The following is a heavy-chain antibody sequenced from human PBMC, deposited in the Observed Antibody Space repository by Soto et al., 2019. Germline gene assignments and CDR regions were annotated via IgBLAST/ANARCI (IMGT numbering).Heavy chain of an antibody. CDR1: GFTFSGFG. D-gene: IGHD3-16*01. V-gene: IGHV3-30*03. J-gene: IGHJ1*01. Sequence: QEELVESGSGVVQPGRSLRLSCAASGFTFSGFGMHWVRQAPGKGLEWVAVISYDGTNAIYADSVKGRFSVSRDTSKNIVYLKMNSLRNEDTAMYYCARWWKREGESSPPTDLWGQGTLVTVSS. CDR3: ARWWKREGESSPPTDL. CDR2: ISYDGTNA.